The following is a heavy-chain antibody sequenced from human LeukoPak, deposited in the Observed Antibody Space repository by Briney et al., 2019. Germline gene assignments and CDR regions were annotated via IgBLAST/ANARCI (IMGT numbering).Heavy chain of an antibody. CDR3: AKDIEESGVPAAISWFDP. Sequence: GGSLRLSCAASRFTFSNYAMHCVRQAPGKGLEWVAVISYDGTYKYYADSVKGRFTISRDNSKNTLYLQMNSLRAEDTAVYYCAKDIEESGVPAAISWFDPWGQGTLSPSPQ. J-gene: IGHJ5*02. CDR2: ISYDGTYK. D-gene: IGHD2-2*01. V-gene: IGHV3-30-3*01. CDR1: RFTFSNYA.